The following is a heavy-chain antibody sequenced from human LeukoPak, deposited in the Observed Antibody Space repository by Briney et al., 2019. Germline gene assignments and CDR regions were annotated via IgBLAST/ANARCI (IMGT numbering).Heavy chain of an antibody. Sequence: SETLSLTCAVYGGSFSGYYWSWIRQPPGQGLEWIGEINHSGSTNYNPSLKSRVTISVDTSKNQFSLKLSSVTAADTAVYYCARELFWSGYYTGSFDYWGQGTLVTVSS. CDR1: GGSFSGYY. CDR2: INHSGST. D-gene: IGHD3-3*01. CDR3: ARELFWSGYYTGSFDY. V-gene: IGHV4-34*01. J-gene: IGHJ4*02.